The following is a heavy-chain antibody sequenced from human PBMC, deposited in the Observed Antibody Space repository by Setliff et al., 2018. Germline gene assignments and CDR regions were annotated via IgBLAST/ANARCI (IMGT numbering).Heavy chain of an antibody. D-gene: IGHD2-2*02. J-gene: IGHJ6*02. Sequence: GASVKVSCKASGGTFSSYAISWVRQAPGQGLEWMGGIIPIFGTANYVQKFQGRVTITADESTSTAYMELSSLRSEDTAVYYCARDSRGLVPAAIEGSYYYYGMDVWGQGTTVTVSS. CDR3: ARDSRGLVPAAIEGSYYYYGMDV. CDR1: GGTFSSYA. V-gene: IGHV1-69*13. CDR2: IIPIFGTA.